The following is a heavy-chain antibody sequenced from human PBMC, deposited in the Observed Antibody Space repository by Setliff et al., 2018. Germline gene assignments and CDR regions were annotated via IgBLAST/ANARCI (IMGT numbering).Heavy chain of an antibody. CDR2: VYYNGAA. CDR3: ARGGTFRYFDY. CDR1: GGSLSTYY. J-gene: IGHJ4*02. Sequence: SETLSLTCTVSGGSLSTYYWSWIRQSPGRGLEYIGYVYYNGAADYSPSPKSRVTLSVDTSKNQFSLKLTSVTAADTAVYYCARGGTFRYFDYWGQGTPVTVSS. V-gene: IGHV4-59*01. D-gene: IGHD5-12*01.